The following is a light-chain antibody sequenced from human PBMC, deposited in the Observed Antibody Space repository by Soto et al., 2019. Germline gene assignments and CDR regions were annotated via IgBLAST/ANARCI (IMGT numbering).Light chain of an antibody. CDR1: SGDVGAYNY. CDR3: YSYTTISTYV. CDR2: EVS. Sequence: QSALTQPASVSGSPGQSITISCTGTSGDVGAYNYVSWYQQHPGKAPKLIIYEVSSRPSGVSYRFSASKSGNTASLTISGLQAEDEADYYCYSYTTISTYVFGTGTKVTVL. V-gene: IGLV2-14*01. J-gene: IGLJ1*01.